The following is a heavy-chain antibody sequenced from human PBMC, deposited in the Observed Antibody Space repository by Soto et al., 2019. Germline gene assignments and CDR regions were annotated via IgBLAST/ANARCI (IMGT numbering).Heavy chain of an antibody. CDR2: IRSSRSYI. V-gene: IGHV3-21*01. Sequence: GGSLRLSCAASGFTFSSYSMNWVRQAPGKGLEWVSSIRSSRSYIYYADSVKGRFTISRDNTNNSLYLQTDSLRAEDRAMYWCVRVTGGVDYWGQGTLVTVSS. CDR3: VRVTGGVDY. J-gene: IGHJ4*02. CDR1: GFTFSSYS. D-gene: IGHD7-27*01.